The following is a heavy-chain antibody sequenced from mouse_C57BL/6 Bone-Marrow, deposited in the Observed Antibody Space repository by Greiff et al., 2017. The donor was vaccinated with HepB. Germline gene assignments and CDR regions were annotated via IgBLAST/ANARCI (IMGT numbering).Heavy chain of an antibody. V-gene: IGHV1-59*01. CDR3: ARSRYGPSWAY. D-gene: IGHD1-1*01. J-gene: IGHJ3*01. CDR1: GYTFTSYW. Sequence: VQLQQPGAELVRPGTSVKLSCKASGYTFTSYWMHWVKQRPGQGLEWIGVIDPSDSYTNYNQKFKGKATLTVDTFSNTAYMQLSSLTSEDSAVYYCARSRYGPSWAYWGQGTLVTVSA. CDR2: IDPSDSYT.